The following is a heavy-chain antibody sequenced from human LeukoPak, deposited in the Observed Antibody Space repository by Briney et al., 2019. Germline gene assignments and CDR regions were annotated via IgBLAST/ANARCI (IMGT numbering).Heavy chain of an antibody. CDR3: ARVWAWGSGNYFDN. Sequence: GGPLRLSCAASGFTFDAFGMTWVRQAPGKGLEWVSAIRGVAGSTGYADSVKGRFTISRDNAKNSLYLQMNSLRVEDTALYYCARVWAWGSGNYFDNWGQGTLVTVSS. V-gene: IGHV3-20*04. CDR2: IRGVAGST. D-gene: IGHD7-27*01. J-gene: IGHJ4*02. CDR1: GFTFDAFG.